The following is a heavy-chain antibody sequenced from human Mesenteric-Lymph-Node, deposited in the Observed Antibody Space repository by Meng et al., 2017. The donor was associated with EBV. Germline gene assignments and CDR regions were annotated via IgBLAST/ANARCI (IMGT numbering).Heavy chain of an antibody. CDR3: ARDGPYGSGSYFDY. CDR2: TYYRSKWYN. J-gene: IGHJ4*02. V-gene: IGHV6-1*01. Sequence: QLKEAGPGLGKPPQTPALACSIAGDSVSSNNAAWNWIRQSPSRGLEWLGRTYYRSKWYNDFAVSVKSRITINPDTSKNQLSLQLKSVTPEDTAVYYCARDGPYGSGSYFDYWGQGTLVTVSS. CDR1: GDSVSSNNAA. D-gene: IGHD3-10*01.